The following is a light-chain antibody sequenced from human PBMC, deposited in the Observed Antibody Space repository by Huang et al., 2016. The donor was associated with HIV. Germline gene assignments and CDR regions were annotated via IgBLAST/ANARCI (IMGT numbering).Light chain of an antibody. CDR2: LGS. Sequence: DIVMTQSPLSLSVTPGEPASISCRSGQSLLHSNGYNYVDWYLQKPGQSPQVLIYLGSNWASGVADRFSGSGSGTDFTLKISRVEAEDVGVYYCMQALQTSYTFGQGTKLEIK. V-gene: IGKV2-28*01. CDR1: QSLLHSNGYNY. J-gene: IGKJ2*01. CDR3: MQALQTSYT.